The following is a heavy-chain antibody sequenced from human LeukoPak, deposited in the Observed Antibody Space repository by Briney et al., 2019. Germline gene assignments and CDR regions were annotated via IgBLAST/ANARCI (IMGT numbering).Heavy chain of an antibody. CDR3: AREEKGGLFDY. Sequence: ASATLSCKASGYTFTNYYLHWVRQAPGQGLEWMGIIFTSGGNTSFAKKFQGRVTITRDTSTSTVYMELSSLRSEDTAVYYCAREEKGGLFDYWGQGTLVTVSS. CDR2: IFTSGGNT. V-gene: IGHV1-46*01. J-gene: IGHJ4*02. CDR1: GYTFTNYY. D-gene: IGHD1-26*01.